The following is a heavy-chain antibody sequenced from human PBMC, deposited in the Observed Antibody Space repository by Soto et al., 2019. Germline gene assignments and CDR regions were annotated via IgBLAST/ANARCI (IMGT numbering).Heavy chain of an antibody. CDR2: IYYSGTT. V-gene: IGHV4-31*03. D-gene: IGHD1-7*01. CDR1: GLSIKTGGYY. J-gene: IGHJ4*02. Sequence: SETLSLTCTVSGLSIKTGGYYWTWIRQNPERGLEWIGYIYYSGTTYLNPSLESRISMSVDLSMNQFSMKLSSVTAADTAVYYCARGTDMYYFDYWGQGTLVTVS. CDR3: ARGTDMYYFDY.